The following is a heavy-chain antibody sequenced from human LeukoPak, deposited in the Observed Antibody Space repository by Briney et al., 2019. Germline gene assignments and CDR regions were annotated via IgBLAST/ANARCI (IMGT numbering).Heavy chain of an antibody. CDR2: ISSNGGST. V-gene: IGHV3-64D*09. CDR1: GFPYSSYV. Sequence: GGSPRLPCSASGFPYSSYVVHWVRQAPGKGLEYVSAISSNGGSTYYADSVKGRFTISRDNSKNTLYLQMSSLRAEDTAVYYCVKAGNIVVVTTILVYFQHWGQRNLVTVSS. CDR3: VKAGNIVVVTTILVYFQH. D-gene: IGHD2-21*02. J-gene: IGHJ1*01.